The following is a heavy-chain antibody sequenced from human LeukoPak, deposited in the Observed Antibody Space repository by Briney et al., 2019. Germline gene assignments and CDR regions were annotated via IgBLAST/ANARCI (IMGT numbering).Heavy chain of an antibody. V-gene: IGHV3-15*01. CDR1: GFTFSNAW. Sequence: GGSLRLSCAASGFTFSNAWMTWVRQAPGQGLEWVGRIKTKNDGGTTDYAAPVKGRFTISRDDSKNTLYLQMSSLRTEDTAVYYCTSTLGYWGQGTLVTVSS. J-gene: IGHJ4*02. CDR3: TSTLGY. CDR2: IKTKNDGGTT. D-gene: IGHD7-27*01.